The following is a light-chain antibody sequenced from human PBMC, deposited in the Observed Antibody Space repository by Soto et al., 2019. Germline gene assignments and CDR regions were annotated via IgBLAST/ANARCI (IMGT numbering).Light chain of an antibody. CDR1: NIGSKG. J-gene: IGLJ1*01. Sequence: SYELTQPPSVSVAPGKTARITCGGNNIGSKGVHWHQQKPGQAPVLVIYYDSDRPSGIPERFSGSTSGNTATLTISRVEAGDEADYYCQVWDRTSDHYVFGTGTKVTVL. V-gene: IGLV3-21*04. CDR2: YDS. CDR3: QVWDRTSDHYV.